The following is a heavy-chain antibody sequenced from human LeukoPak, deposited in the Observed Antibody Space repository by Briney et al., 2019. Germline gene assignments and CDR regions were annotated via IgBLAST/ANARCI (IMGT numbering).Heavy chain of an antibody. CDR2: IKQDGSEK. D-gene: IGHD2-2*01. Sequence: AGGSLRLSWAASGFTFSSYWMSWVRQAPGKGLEWVANIKQDGSEKYYVDSVKGRFTISRDNAKNSLYLQMNSLRAEDTAVYYCAREGHWHTNTFDYWGQGTLVTVSS. CDR1: GFTFSSYW. J-gene: IGHJ4*02. CDR3: AREGHWHTNTFDY. V-gene: IGHV3-7*03.